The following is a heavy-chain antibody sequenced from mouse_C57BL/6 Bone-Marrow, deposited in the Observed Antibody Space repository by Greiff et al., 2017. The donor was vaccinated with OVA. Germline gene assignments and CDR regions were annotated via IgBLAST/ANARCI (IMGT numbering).Heavy chain of an antibody. J-gene: IGHJ3*01. V-gene: IGHV1-82*01. CDR1: GYAFSSSW. CDR2: IYPGDGDT. D-gene: IGHD2-3*01. CDR3: ARTFYDGRAY. Sequence: VQLQQSGPELVKPGASVKISCKASGYAFSSSWMNWVKQRPGKGLEWIGRIYPGDGDTNYNGKFKGKATLTADKSSSTAYMQLSSLTSEDSAVYCCARTFYDGRAYWGQGTLVTVSA.